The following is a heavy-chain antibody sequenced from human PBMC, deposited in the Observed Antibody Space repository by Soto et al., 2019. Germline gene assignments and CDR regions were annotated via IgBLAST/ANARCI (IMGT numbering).Heavy chain of an antibody. CDR2: ISSSSSYI. CDR3: ARDRIGYYGMDV. D-gene: IGHD2-15*01. CDR1: GFTFSSYS. J-gene: IGHJ6*02. Sequence: PGGSLRLSCAASGFTFSSYSMNWVRQAPGKGLEWVSSISSSSSYIYYADSVKGRFTISRDNAKNSLYLQMNSLRDEDTAVYYCARDRIGYYGMDVWGQGTTVTVSS. V-gene: IGHV3-21*01.